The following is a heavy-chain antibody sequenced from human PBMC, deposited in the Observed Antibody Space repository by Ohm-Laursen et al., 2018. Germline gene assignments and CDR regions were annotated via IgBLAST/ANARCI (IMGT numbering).Heavy chain of an antibody. D-gene: IGHD6-19*01. CDR3: ARESSSGWYPDAFDY. Sequence: TLSLTCTVSGGSISSYYWTWIRQPPGRGLEWIGYIHYSGTTNQNPSLTSRVTISVDTSKNHFSLKVSSVTAADTAVYYCARESSSGWYPDAFDYWGQGTLVTVSS. CDR1: GGSISSYY. CDR2: IHYSGTT. V-gene: IGHV4-59*01. J-gene: IGHJ4*02.